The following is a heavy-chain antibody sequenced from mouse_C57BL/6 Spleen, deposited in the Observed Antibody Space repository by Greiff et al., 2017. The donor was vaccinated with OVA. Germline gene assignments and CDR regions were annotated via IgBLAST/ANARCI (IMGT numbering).Heavy chain of an antibody. CDR3: TRRGWSRDY. J-gene: IGHJ2*01. V-gene: IGHV1-15*01. CDR2: IDPETGGT. D-gene: IGHD1-1*02. CDR1: GYTFTDYE. Sequence: QVQLQQSGAELVRPGASVTLSCKASGYTFTDYEMHWVKQTPVHGLEWIGAIDPETGGTAYNQKFKGKAILTADKSSSTAYMELRSLTSEDSAVYYCTRRGWSRDYWGQGTTLTVSS.